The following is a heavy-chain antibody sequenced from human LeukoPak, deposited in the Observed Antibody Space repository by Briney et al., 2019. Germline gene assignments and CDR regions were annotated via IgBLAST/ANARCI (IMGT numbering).Heavy chain of an antibody. CDR1: GFTFSSYG. J-gene: IGHJ4*02. D-gene: IGHD6-13*01. Sequence: GGSLRLSCAASGFTFSSYGMHWVRQAPGKGPEWVAVIWYDGSNKYYADSVKGRFTISRDNSKNTLYLQMNSLRAEDTAVYYCAAQGMNFDYWGQGTLVTVSS. CDR3: AAQGMNFDY. V-gene: IGHV3-33*01. CDR2: IWYDGSNK.